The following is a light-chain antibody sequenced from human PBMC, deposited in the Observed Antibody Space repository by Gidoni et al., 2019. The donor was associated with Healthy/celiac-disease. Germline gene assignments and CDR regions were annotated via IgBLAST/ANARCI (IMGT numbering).Light chain of an antibody. Sequence: QSVLTQPPSVSAAPGQKATIACSGSSSNSGNNYVSWYQQLPGTAPKLLIYDNNKRPPGIPDRFSGSKSGTSATLGITGLQTGDEADYYCGTWDSSLSAGVFGGGTKLTVL. V-gene: IGLV1-51*01. CDR3: GTWDSSLSAGV. J-gene: IGLJ2*01. CDR1: SSNSGNNY. CDR2: DNN.